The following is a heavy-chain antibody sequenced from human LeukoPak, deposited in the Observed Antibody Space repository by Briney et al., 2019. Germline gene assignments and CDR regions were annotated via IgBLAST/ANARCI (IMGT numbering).Heavy chain of an antibody. CDR3: ANRNYDNPGYFDY. V-gene: IGHV3-23*01. D-gene: IGHD3-3*01. J-gene: IGHJ4*02. CDR1: GFTFSNYA. Sequence: GGSLRLSCAASGFTFSNYAMSWVRQAPGKGLEWVSTISAGGTTYYADSVMGRFTISRDNSKNTLYLQMNSLRVEDTAVYYCANRNYDNPGYFDYWVQGTLVTVSS. CDR2: ISAGGTT.